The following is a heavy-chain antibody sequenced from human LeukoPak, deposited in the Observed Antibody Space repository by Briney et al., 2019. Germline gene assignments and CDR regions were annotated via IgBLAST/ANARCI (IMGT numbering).Heavy chain of an antibody. Sequence: GASVKVSCKASGYTFTSYYMHWVRQAPGQGLEWMGIINPSGGSTSYAQKFQGRVTITADKSTSTAYMELSSLRSEDTAVYYCARDGGADGYNYKGYYYYYMDVWGKGTTVTVSS. CDR3: ARDGGADGYNYKGYYYYYMDV. V-gene: IGHV1-46*01. J-gene: IGHJ6*03. CDR1: GYTFTSYY. CDR2: INPSGGST. D-gene: IGHD5-24*01.